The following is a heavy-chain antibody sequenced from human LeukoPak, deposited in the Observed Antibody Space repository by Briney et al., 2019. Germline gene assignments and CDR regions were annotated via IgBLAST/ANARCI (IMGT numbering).Heavy chain of an antibody. Sequence: ASVKVSCKASGYTFTSYGISWVRQAPGQGLEWMGWVSAYNGNTNYAQKLQGRVTITTDTSTSTAYMELRSLRSDDTAVYYCARDLRSGEARWFDPWGQGTLVTVSS. V-gene: IGHV1-18*01. J-gene: IGHJ5*02. CDR3: ARDLRSGEARWFDP. D-gene: IGHD3-10*01. CDR1: GYTFTSYG. CDR2: VSAYNGNT.